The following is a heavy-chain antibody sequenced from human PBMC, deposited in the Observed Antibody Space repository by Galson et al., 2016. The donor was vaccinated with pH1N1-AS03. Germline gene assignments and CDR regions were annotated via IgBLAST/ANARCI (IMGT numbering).Heavy chain of an antibody. CDR1: GFTFSSFA. V-gene: IGHV3-23*01. D-gene: IGHD6-19*01. Sequence: SLRLSCAASGFTFSSFAMTWVRQAPGKGLEWVSTISTSGDLTFYADSVKGRFTMSRDNSRNSLYLQMDSLRAGDPAVYFCAKHRIPVPAIWYFDLWGRGTLVSVSS. J-gene: IGHJ2*01. CDR3: AKHRIPVPAIWYFDL. CDR2: ISTSGDLT.